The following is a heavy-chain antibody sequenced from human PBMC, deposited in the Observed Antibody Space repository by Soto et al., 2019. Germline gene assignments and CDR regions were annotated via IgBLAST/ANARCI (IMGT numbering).Heavy chain of an antibody. J-gene: IGHJ4*02. Sequence: SETLSLTCTVAGGCITNYSWSWIRQPPGKGLEWIGYIYYSGSTNYNPSLKSRVTISVDTSKNQFSLKLSSVTAADTAVYYCARRYGGNFDYWGQGTLVTSPQ. CDR1: GGCITNYS. CDR2: IYYSGST. CDR3: ARRYGGNFDY. D-gene: IGHD1-26*01. V-gene: IGHV4-59*01.